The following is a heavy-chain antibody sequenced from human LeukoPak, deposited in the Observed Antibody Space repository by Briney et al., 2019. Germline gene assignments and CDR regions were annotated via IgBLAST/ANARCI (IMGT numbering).Heavy chain of an antibody. D-gene: IGHD2-2*01. J-gene: IGHJ5*02. V-gene: IGHV4-61*01. CDR3: ERAPDCSSTSYHHLFDP. CDR1: GGSVSSGSYY. CDR2: IYYSGST. Sequence: SETLSLTCTVSGGSVSSGSYYWSWIRQPPGKGLEWIGYIYYSGSTNYNPSLKSRVTISVDTSKHQFSLKLSSVTAADTAVYYCERAPDCSSTSYHHLFDPWGQGTLVTVSS.